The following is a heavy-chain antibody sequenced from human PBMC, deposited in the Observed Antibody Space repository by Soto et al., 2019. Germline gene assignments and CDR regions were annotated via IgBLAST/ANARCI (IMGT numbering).Heavy chain of an antibody. CDR3: ARELGTTPYYFDY. J-gene: IGHJ4*02. Sequence: TLSLTCTVSGGSISSGGYYRSWIRQHPGKGLEWIGSIYYSGSTYYNPSLMSRVTISVDTSKNQFSLELSAVTAADTAVYYCARELGTTPYYFDYWGQGTLVTVSS. D-gene: IGHD7-27*01. CDR2: IYYSGST. CDR1: GGSISSGGYY. V-gene: IGHV4-31*03.